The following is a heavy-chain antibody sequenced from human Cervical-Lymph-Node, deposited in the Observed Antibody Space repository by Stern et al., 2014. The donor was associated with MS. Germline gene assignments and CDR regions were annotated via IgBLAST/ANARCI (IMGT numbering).Heavy chain of an antibody. CDR1: GFTFTSCY. D-gene: IGHD4-17*01. J-gene: IGHJ4*02. CDR3: ARDMSTVTTPYFDY. Sequence: DQLVESGAEVRRPGASVKVACKASGFTFTSCYMHWVRQAPGQGLEGMGWINANSGGTNSAQKFQGRVTMTRDTSISTVYMDLTGLTSDDTAIYYCARDMSTVTTPYFDYWGQGTLVTVPS. CDR2: INANSGGT. V-gene: IGHV1-2*02.